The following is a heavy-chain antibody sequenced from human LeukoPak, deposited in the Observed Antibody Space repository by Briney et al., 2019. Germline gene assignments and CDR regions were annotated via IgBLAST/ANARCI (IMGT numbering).Heavy chain of an antibody. D-gene: IGHD3-3*01. V-gene: IGHV4-59*05. CDR1: GGSISSYY. CDR3: ARQTITMESDYFDY. J-gene: IGHJ4*02. CDR2: IYYSGST. Sequence: SETLSLTCTVSGGSISSYYWSWIRQPPGKGLEWIGSIYYSGSTYYNPSLKSRVTISVDTSKNQFSLKLSSVTAADTAVYYCARQTITMESDYFDYWGQGTLVTVSS.